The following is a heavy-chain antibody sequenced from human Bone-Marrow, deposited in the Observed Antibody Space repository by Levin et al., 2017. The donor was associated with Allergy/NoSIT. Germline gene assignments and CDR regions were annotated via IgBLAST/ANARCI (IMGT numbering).Heavy chain of an antibody. CDR2: IYYSGSS. CDR3: ARVTGSTSAWNYFDY. D-gene: IGHD1-7*01. J-gene: IGHJ4*02. V-gene: IGHV4-59*13. CDR1: GGSIGRYY. Sequence: ASETLSLTCTVSGGSIGRYYWHWIRQPPGKGLEWISYIYYSGSSNSNPSLKGRVIQSMDAAKNQFSLHLSSVTAADTAVYYCARVTGSTSAWNYFDYWGQGALVTVSS.